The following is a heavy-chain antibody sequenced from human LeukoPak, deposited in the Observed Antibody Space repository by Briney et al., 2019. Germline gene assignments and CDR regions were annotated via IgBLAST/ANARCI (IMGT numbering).Heavy chain of an antibody. CDR3: ARGFGLAAASNWFDP. CDR1: GGSFSGYY. D-gene: IGHD6-13*01. CDR2: INHSGST. Sequence: PSETLSLTCAVYGGSFSGYYWSWIRQPPGKGLEWIGEINHSGSTNYNPSLKSRVTISVDTSKNQFSLKLSSVTAADTAVYYCARGFGLAAASNWFDPWGQGTLVTVSS. J-gene: IGHJ5*02. V-gene: IGHV4-34*01.